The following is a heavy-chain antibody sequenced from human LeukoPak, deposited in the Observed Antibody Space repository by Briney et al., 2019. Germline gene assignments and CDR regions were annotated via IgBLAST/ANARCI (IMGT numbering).Heavy chain of an antibody. J-gene: IGHJ3*02. CDR3: ASSCIGSTSFLFDAFDI. Sequence: GASVTVSCKASGGTFSSYAISWVRQAPGQGLEWMGGIIPIFGTANYAQKFQGRVTITADKSTSTAYMELSSLRSEDTAVYYCASSCIGSTSFLFDAFDIWGQGTMVTVSS. CDR2: IIPIFGTA. D-gene: IGHD2-2*01. CDR1: GGTFSSYA. V-gene: IGHV1-69*06.